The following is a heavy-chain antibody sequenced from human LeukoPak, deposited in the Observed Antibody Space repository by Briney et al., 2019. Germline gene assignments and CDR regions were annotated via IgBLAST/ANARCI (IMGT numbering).Heavy chain of an antibody. J-gene: IGHJ4*02. CDR1: GFIFSDYG. D-gene: IGHD1-26*01. CDR2: VSYDGSDE. Sequence: GGSLRLSCSASGFIFSDYGMHWVRRAPGKGLEWVAVVSYDGSDEYYADSVKGRFTISRDNAKNSLYLQMNSLRAEDTAVYYCASGNYFDHWGQGTLVSVSS. CDR3: ASGNYFDH. V-gene: IGHV3-30*03.